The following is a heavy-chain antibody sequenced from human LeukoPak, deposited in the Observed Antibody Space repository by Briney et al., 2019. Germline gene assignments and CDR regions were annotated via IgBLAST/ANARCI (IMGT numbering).Heavy chain of an antibody. J-gene: IGHJ4*02. CDR2: IYTSGST. D-gene: IGHD4-17*01. CDR1: GGSISSGSYY. Sequence: SETLSLTCTVSGGSISSGSYYWSWIRQPAGKGLEWIGRIYTSGSTNYNPSLKSRVTISVDTSKNQFSLKLSSVTAADTAVYYCARDLGDYGDYYSDYWGQGTLVTVSS. V-gene: IGHV4-61*02. CDR3: ARDLGDYGDYYSDY.